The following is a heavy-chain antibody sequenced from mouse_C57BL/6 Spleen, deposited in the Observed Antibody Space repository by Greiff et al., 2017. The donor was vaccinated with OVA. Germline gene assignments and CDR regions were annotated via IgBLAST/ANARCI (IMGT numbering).Heavy chain of an antibody. J-gene: IGHJ4*01. CDR2: IWWDDDK. CDR1: GFSLSTFGMG. V-gene: IGHV8-8*01. D-gene: IGHD2-2*01. Sequence: LQESGPGILQPSQTLSLTCSFSGFSLSTFGMGVGWIRQPSGKGLEWLAHIWWDDDKYYTPALKSRLTSSKDTTKNQVFLKIANVDTADTATYYGARTGGYDLFYAMDDWGQGTSVTVSS. CDR3: ARTGGYDLFYAMDD.